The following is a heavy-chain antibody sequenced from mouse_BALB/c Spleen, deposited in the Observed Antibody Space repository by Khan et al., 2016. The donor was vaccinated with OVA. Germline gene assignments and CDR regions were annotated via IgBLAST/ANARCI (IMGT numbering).Heavy chain of an antibody. CDR2: IWGDGST. CDR3: VKHNDGILYAMDY. Sequence: QVQLKESGPGLVAPSQSLSITCTVSGFSLTSYGVNWVRQPPGKGLEWLGVIWGDGSTNYHSALISRLSISKDNSKSKVFLTLNSLQTDDTATYXCVKHNDGILYAMDYWGQGTAVTVSS. D-gene: IGHD1-1*01. V-gene: IGHV2-3*01. CDR1: GFSLTSYG. J-gene: IGHJ4*01.